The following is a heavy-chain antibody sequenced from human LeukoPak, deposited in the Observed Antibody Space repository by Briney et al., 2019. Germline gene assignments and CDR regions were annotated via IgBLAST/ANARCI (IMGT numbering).Heavy chain of an antibody. CDR3: ARGSGWGSKADAFDI. V-gene: IGHV4-59*01. CDR1: GGSFSRYY. D-gene: IGHD7-27*01. J-gene: IGHJ3*02. CDR2: IYYSGST. Sequence: SETLSLTCAVYGGSFSRYYWSWIRQPPGKGLEWIGYIYYSGSTNYNPSLKSRVTISVDTSKNQFSLKLSSVTAADTAEYYCARGSGWGSKADAFDIWGQGTMVTVSS.